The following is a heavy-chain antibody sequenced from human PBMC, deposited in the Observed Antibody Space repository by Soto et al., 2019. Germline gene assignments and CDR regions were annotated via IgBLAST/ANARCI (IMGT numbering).Heavy chain of an antibody. J-gene: IGHJ5*02. V-gene: IGHV1-24*01. CDR2: FDPEDGET. CDR3: ARARGVYSNPTP. CDR1: GYTLTELS. Sequence: ASVKVSCKVSGYTLTELSMHWVRQAPGKGLEWMGGFDPEDGETNYAQKFQGRVTMTTDTSTSTAYMELRSLRSDDTAVYYCARARGVYSNPTPWGQGTLVTVSS. D-gene: IGHD4-4*01.